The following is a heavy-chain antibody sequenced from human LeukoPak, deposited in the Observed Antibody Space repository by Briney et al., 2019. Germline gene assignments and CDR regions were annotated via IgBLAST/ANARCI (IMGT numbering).Heavy chain of an antibody. D-gene: IGHD3-3*01. CDR3: ARGTISDY. Sequence: ASVKVSSKASGYTFTIYDINWGRQAPGQGLEWMGWMNPNSGNTGYAQKLQGRVTMTRNTSISTAYMELSSLRSEDTAVYYCARGTISDYWGQGTLVTVSS. CDR2: MNPNSGNT. J-gene: IGHJ4*02. CDR1: GYTFTIYD. V-gene: IGHV1-8*01.